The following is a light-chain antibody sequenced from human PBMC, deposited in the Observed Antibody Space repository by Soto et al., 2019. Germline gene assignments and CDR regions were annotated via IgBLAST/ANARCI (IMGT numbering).Light chain of an antibody. CDR3: QQSYSTTWT. CDR2: AAS. V-gene: IGKV1-39*01. Sequence: IQMTQSPSTLSASVGDRVTITCRASQSISTWLAWYQQKPGTVPKLLIYAASSLQSGVPSRFSGSGSGKDFTLTISSLQPEDFATYYCQQSYSTTWTFGQVTKVEIX. J-gene: IGKJ1*01. CDR1: QSISTW.